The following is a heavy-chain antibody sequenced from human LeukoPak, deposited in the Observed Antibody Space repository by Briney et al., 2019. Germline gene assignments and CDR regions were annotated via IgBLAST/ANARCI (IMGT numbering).Heavy chain of an antibody. J-gene: IGHJ4*02. D-gene: IGHD3-22*01. CDR3: VTSYYYDSSGYWAAFDY. Sequence: GGSLRLSCAASGFTFSSYAMSWVRQAPGKGLEWVSAISGSGGSTYYADSVKGRFTISRDNSKNTLYLQMNSLRAEDTAVYYCVTSYYYDSSGYWAAFDYWGQETLVTVSS. CDR1: GFTFSSYA. V-gene: IGHV3-23*01. CDR2: ISGSGGST.